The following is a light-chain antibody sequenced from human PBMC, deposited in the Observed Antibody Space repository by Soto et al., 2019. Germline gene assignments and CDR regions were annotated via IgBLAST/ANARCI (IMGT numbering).Light chain of an antibody. CDR1: QSLLYYSNNNNY. V-gene: IGKV4-1*01. Sequence: DIVMTQSPDSLAVSLGERATINCKSNQSLLYYSNNNNYLGWYQQKPGQSPRLLIYWASNREVGVPDRFSGSGSGTDFTLTINSLPAEDVAVYYCQQYYGIPFTFGPGTKVHIK. J-gene: IGKJ3*01. CDR2: WAS. CDR3: QQYYGIPFT.